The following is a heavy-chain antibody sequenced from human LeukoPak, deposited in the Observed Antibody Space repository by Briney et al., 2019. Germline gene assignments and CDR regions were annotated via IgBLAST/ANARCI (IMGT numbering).Heavy chain of an antibody. CDR3: GTSSGWYPTPSY. D-gene: IGHD6-19*01. CDR1: GYSFSAYY. Sequence: ASVKVSCKASGYSFSAYYMHWVRQAPGQGLEWMGCIVPNSGGTDYAQKFQGRVTMTRDTSISTAYMELSRLRSDDTAVYYCGTSSGWYPTPSYWGQGTLVTVSS. CDR2: IVPNSGGT. V-gene: IGHV1-2*02. J-gene: IGHJ4*02.